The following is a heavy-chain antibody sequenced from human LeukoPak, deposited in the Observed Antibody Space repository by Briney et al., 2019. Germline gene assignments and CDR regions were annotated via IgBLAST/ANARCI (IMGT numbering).Heavy chain of an antibody. CDR1: GGSISSHY. CDR3: ARQNGYDFWSGYFDY. Sequence: SETLSLTCTVSGGSISSHYWSWIRQPPGKGLEWIGYIYYSGSTNYNPSLKSRVTISVDTSKNQFSLKLSSVTAADTAVYYCARQNGYDFWSGYFDYWGQGTLVTVSS. J-gene: IGHJ4*02. V-gene: IGHV4-59*11. D-gene: IGHD3-3*01. CDR2: IYYSGST.